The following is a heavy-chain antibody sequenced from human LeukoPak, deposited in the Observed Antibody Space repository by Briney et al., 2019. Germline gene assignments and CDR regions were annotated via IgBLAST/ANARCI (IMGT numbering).Heavy chain of an antibody. V-gene: IGHV3-33*01. CDR1: GFTFSSYD. Sequence: PGRSLRLSCAASGFTFSSYDMHWVRQAPGKGLEWVAVIWYDGSNKYYADSVKGRFTISRDNSKNTLYLQMNSLRAEDTAVYYCARAPPGIAVAGTFDYWGQGTLVTVSS. J-gene: IGHJ4*02. D-gene: IGHD6-19*01. CDR2: IWYDGSNK. CDR3: ARAPPGIAVAGTFDY.